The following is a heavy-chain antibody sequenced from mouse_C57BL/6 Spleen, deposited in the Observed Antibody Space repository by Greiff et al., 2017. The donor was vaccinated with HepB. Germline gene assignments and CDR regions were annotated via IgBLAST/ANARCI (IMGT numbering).Heavy chain of an antibody. V-gene: IGHV1-64*01. Sequence: QVQLQQSGAELVKPGASVKLSCKASGYTFTSYWMHWVKQRPGQGLEWIGMIHPNSGSTNYNEKFKSKATLTVDKSSSTADMQLSSLTSEDSAVYYCARKTIYYGNYEAMDYWGQGTSVTVSS. CDR1: GYTFTSYW. D-gene: IGHD2-1*01. J-gene: IGHJ4*01. CDR2: IHPNSGST. CDR3: ARKTIYYGNYEAMDY.